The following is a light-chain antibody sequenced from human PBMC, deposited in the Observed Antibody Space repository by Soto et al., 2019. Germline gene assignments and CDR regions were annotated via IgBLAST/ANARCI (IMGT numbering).Light chain of an antibody. V-gene: IGKV3-11*01. CDR2: DAS. CDR3: QQRFNWPRFT. J-gene: IGKJ2*01. Sequence: EIVLTQSPATLSLSPGETATHSCRASQSVSSYLAWYQQKPGQAPRLLIYDASNRATGIPARFSGGGSGTDFTLTISSLEPEDFAVYYCQQRFNWPRFTFGQGTKLEIK. CDR1: QSVSSY.